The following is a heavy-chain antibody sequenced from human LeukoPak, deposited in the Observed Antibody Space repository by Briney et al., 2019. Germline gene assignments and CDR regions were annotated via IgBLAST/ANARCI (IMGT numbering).Heavy chain of an antibody. CDR3: ARAYYDILTGYYNGGDYHYHYMDV. CDR1: GYTFTGYY. V-gene: IGHV1-2*02. CDR2: INPNSGGT. J-gene: IGHJ6*03. D-gene: IGHD3-9*01. Sequence: GASVKVSCKASGYTFTGYYMHWVRQAPGQGLQWMGWINPNSGGTNYGQKFQGRVTMSRETSISTAYMELRRLRSEDTAVYYCARAYYDILTGYYNGGDYHYHYMDVWGKGTTVTVSS.